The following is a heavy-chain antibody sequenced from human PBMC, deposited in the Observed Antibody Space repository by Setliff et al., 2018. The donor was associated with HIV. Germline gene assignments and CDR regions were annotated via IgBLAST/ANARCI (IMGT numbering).Heavy chain of an antibody. D-gene: IGHD1-26*01. J-gene: IGHJ2*01. V-gene: IGHV4-34*01. CDR3: ARAFANSGAYRGYWYFDL. Sequence: SETLSLTCTVYGGSFSGYYWNWVRQSPGKGLEWIGEINHNENSNCSPSLKSRVTISVETSKNQFSLKLSSVTAADTAVYYCARAFANSGAYRGYWYFDLWGRGTLVTVSS. CDR2: INHNENS. CDR1: GGSFSGYY.